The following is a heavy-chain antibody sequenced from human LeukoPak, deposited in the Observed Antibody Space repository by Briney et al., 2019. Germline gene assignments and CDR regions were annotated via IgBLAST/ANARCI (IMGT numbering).Heavy chain of an antibody. CDR2: ISWNSGSI. CDR3: AKDMVRYCSSTSCYSPMDV. CDR1: GFTFDDYA. V-gene: IGHV3-9*01. D-gene: IGHD2-2*02. Sequence: GGSLRLSCAASGFTFDDYAMHWVRQAPGKGLEWVSGISWNSGSIGYADSVKGRFTISRDNAKNSLYLQMNSLRAADTALYYCAKDMVRYCSSTSCYSPMDVWGKGTTVTVSS. J-gene: IGHJ6*03.